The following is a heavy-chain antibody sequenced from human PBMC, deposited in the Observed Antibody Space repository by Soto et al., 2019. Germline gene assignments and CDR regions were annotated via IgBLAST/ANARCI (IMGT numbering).Heavy chain of an antibody. D-gene: IGHD3-22*01. CDR3: ARASGVTMIVVVMDEYYFDY. V-gene: IGHV4-30-4*01. J-gene: IGHJ4*02. CDR2: IYYSGST. Sequence: SETLSLTCTVSGGSISSGDYYWSWIRQPPGKGLEWIGYIYYSGSTYYNPPLKSRVTISVDTSKNQFSLKLSSVTAADTAVYYCARASGVTMIVVVMDEYYFDYWGQGTLVTVSS. CDR1: GGSISSGDYY.